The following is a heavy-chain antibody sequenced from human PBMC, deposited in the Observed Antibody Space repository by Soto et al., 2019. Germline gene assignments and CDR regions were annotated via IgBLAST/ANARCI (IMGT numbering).Heavy chain of an antibody. J-gene: IGHJ5*02. CDR3: AKDLEIAARRAPRWFDP. D-gene: IGHD6-6*01. CDR1: GFTFSSYG. CDR2: ISYDGSNK. V-gene: IGHV3-30*18. Sequence: QVQLVESGGGVVQPGRSLRLSCAASGFTFSSYGMHWVRQAPGKGLEWVAVISYDGSNKYYADSVKGRFTISRDNSKNTLYLQMNSLRAEDTAVYYCAKDLEIAARRAPRWFDPWCQGTLVTVFS.